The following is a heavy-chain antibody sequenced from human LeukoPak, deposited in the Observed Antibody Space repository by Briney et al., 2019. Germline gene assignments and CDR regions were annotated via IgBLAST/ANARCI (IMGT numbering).Heavy chain of an antibody. CDR1: GLTFSTYN. CDR3: ASQSSTSM. D-gene: IGHD2-2*01. J-gene: IGHJ3*02. CDR2: ISTNSNYI. V-gene: IGHV3-21*01. Sequence: PGGSLRLSCAASGLTFSTYNMNWVRQAPGKGLEWVSSISTNSNYIYYADSVKGRFTISRDNAKNSLYLQMNSLRAEDTAVYYWASQSSTSMWGQGKMVTVFS.